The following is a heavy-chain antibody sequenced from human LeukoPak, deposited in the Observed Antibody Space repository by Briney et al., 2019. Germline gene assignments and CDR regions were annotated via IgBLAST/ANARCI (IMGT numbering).Heavy chain of an antibody. D-gene: IGHD1-26*01. V-gene: IGHV3-11*01. Sequence: PGESLRLSCAAPRFTLSDYYMSWIRQAPGKVLEWDSYISSSGSTIYYADTVKGRFTITRDNAKNSLYLQMKSLRAEDTAVYYCARDLGGGSYQGAFDIWGQGTMVTVSS. CDR2: ISSSGSTI. CDR3: ARDLGGGSYQGAFDI. CDR1: RFTLSDYY. J-gene: IGHJ3*02.